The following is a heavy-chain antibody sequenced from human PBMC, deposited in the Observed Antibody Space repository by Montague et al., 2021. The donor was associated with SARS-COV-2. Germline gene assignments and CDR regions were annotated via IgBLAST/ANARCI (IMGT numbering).Heavy chain of an antibody. J-gene: IGHJ6*02. V-gene: IGHV4-61*01. CDR2: IYYSGRT. CDR1: GGSVSSASYY. D-gene: IGHD3-9*01. Sequence: SETLSLTCTVSGGSVSSASYYWTWFRQPPATGLAWIGYIYYSGRTNYNPSHKSRVSISVDTSKNKFSLKLSSVTAADTAVYYCARAILKTYYDILTGYYKTPYGMDVWGHGATVTVSS. CDR3: ARAILKTYYDILTGYYKTPYGMDV.